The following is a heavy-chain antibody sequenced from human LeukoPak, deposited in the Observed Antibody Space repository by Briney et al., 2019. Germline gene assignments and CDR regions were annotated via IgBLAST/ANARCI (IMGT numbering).Heavy chain of an antibody. CDR2: IRYDGSNK. CDR3: AKGKTYYYYYMDV. Sequence: PGGSLRLSCAASGFTFSSSGMHWVRQAPGKGLEWVAFIRYDGSNKYYADSVEGRFTISRDNSKNTLYLQMNSLRAEDTAVYYCAKGKTYYYYYMDVWGKGTTVTVSS. J-gene: IGHJ6*03. V-gene: IGHV3-30*02. CDR1: GFTFSSSG.